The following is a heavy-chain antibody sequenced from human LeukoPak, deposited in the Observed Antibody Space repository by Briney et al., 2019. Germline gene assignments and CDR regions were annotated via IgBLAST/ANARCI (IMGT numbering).Heavy chain of an antibody. CDR3: ARRSPAPDY. CDR1: GFTFSDYG. Sequence: PGRSLRLSCAASGFTFSDYGMHWVRQAPGKELEWVALIWYDGSNKYYADSVKGRFTISRDNPKNTLYLQMNSLRAEDTAVYYCARRSPAPDYWGQGTLVTVSS. J-gene: IGHJ4*02. V-gene: IGHV3-33*01. CDR2: IWYDGSNK.